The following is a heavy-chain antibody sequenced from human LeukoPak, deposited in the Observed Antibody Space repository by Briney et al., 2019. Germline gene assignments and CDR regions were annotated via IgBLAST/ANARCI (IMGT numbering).Heavy chain of an antibody. CDR3: ARAIAARRRVGWDYFDY. CDR2: IYYGGST. Sequence: SETLSLTCTVSGGSISRSRYYWGWIRQPPGKGLEWIGSIYYGGSTYYSPSLKSRITISVDTSKNQFSLKLSSVTAADTAVYFCARAIAARRRVGWDYFDYWGQGTLVTVSS. J-gene: IGHJ4*02. D-gene: IGHD6-6*01. V-gene: IGHV4-39*07. CDR1: GGSISRSRYY.